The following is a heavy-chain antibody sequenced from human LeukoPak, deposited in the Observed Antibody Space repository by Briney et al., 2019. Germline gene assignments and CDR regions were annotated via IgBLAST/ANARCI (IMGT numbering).Heavy chain of an antibody. CDR1: GDSISNYY. CDR3: ASTGYNSGWLDY. V-gene: IGHV4-59*08. J-gene: IGHJ4*02. D-gene: IGHD6-19*01. CDR2: IYYTGNT. Sequence: SETLSLTCTVSGDSISNYYWVWVRQSSEKQPEWIGDIYYTGNTNYNPSPKSRVTISIDSSKKQFSLRLTSLTAADTAVYYCASTGYNSGWLDYWGRGTLVTVSS.